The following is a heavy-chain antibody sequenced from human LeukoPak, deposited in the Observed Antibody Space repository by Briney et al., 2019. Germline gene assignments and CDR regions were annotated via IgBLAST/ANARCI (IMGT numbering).Heavy chain of an antibody. CDR3: ASVGIFGVVTHDAFDI. J-gene: IGHJ3*02. CDR1: GGSISSSSYY. CDR2: IYYSGST. Sequence: KPSETLSLTCTVSGGSISSSSYYWGWIRQPPGKGREWIGSIYYSGSTYYNPSLKSRVTISVDTSKNQFSLKLSSVTAADTAVYYCASVGIFGVVTHDAFDIWGQGTMVTVSS. V-gene: IGHV4-39*01. D-gene: IGHD3-3*02.